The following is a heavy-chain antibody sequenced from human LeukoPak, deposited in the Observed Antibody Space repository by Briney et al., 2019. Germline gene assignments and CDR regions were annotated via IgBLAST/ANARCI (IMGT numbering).Heavy chain of an antibody. J-gene: IGHJ5*01. Sequence: GGSLRLSCAASGFSFSTSLMTWVRQAPGKGLEWLSYISTSSTTIYYADSVKGRFTISRDDARNSLSLQMNSLRADDTAVYYCAKEMGYCTGGSCYRWFDSWGQGTLVTVSS. D-gene: IGHD2-15*01. CDR3: AKEMGYCTGGSCYRWFDS. V-gene: IGHV3-48*01. CDR2: ISTSSTTI. CDR1: GFSFSTSL.